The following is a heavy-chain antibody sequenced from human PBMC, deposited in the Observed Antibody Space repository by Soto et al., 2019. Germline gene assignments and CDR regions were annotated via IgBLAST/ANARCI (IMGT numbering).Heavy chain of an antibody. CDR1: GGTLSSYA. V-gene: IGHV1-69*12. CDR2: IIPIFGTA. CDR3: ARGLRIEAARIYGIDV. J-gene: IGHJ6*02. D-gene: IGHD6-13*01. Sequence: QVQLVQSGAEVKKPGSSVKVSCKASGGTLSSYAISWVRQAPGQGLEWMGGIIPIFGTANYAQKFQGRVTITADESTSTAYMELSTLRSEDTAVYYCARGLRIEAARIYGIDVLGHGTTVTVSS.